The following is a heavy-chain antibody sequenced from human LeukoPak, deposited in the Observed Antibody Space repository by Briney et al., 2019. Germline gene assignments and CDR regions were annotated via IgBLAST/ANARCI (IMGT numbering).Heavy chain of an antibody. CDR3: ARRGLYSSSWYPFDY. D-gene: IGHD6-13*01. J-gene: IGHJ4*02. Sequence: PGGSLRLSCAAPGFTFSSYGMHWVRQAPGNGLEWVAVIWNDGSNKDYTDAVKGRFTISRDNSKNTLYLQMNSLRAEDTAVYYCARRGLYSSSWYPFDYWGQGTLVTVSS. CDR1: GFTFSSYG. CDR2: IWNDGSNK. V-gene: IGHV3-33*01.